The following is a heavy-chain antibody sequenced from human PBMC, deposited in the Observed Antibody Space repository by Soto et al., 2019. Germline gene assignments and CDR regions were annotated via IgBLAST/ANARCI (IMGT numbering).Heavy chain of an antibody. Sequence: SETLSLTCSFSGGSIRSYYWSWIRQPPGKGLEWIGYIYYSGSTNYNPSLKSRVTISVDTSKNQFSLKLSSVTAADTAVYYCARQIRPDYWGQGTLVTVSS. D-gene: IGHD4-17*01. CDR1: GGSIRSYY. CDR3: ARQIRPDY. J-gene: IGHJ4*02. V-gene: IGHV4-59*08. CDR2: IYYSGST.